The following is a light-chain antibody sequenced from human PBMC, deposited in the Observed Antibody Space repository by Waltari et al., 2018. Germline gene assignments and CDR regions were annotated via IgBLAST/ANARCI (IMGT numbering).Light chain of an antibody. Sequence: DLQMTQSPSSLSASVGDRVTITCRASQGISNSLAWYQQKPGKVPKLLISVASTLQLGVPSRFSGSGSGTDFTLTISSLQPEDVATYYCQKYNSAPYFGQGTRLEIK. CDR1: QGISNS. CDR2: VAS. CDR3: QKYNSAPY. V-gene: IGKV1-27*01. J-gene: IGKJ5*01.